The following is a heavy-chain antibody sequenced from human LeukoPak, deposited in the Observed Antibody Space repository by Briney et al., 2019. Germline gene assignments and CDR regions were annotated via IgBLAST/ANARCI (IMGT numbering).Heavy chain of an antibody. V-gene: IGHV3-23*01. CDR2: ISLSGTDT. J-gene: IGHJ6*02. CDR3: ARDAYYYGSGSSYGMDV. D-gene: IGHD3-10*01. Sequence: GGSLRLSCAASGFIFRSYVMSWVRQAPGKGLEWVSGISLSGTDTYYTDSVRGRFIISRDNSKNTLYLQMNSLRAEDTAVYYCARDAYYYGSGSSYGMDVWGQGTTVTVSS. CDR1: GFIFRSYV.